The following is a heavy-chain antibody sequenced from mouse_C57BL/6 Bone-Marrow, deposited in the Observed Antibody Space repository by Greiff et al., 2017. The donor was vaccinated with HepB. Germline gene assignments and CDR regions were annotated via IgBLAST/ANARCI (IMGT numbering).Heavy chain of an antibody. CDR3: ARRGTVVATDWYFDV. J-gene: IGHJ1*03. D-gene: IGHD1-1*01. V-gene: IGHV1-82*01. CDR2: IYPGDGDT. Sequence: QVQLQQSGPELVKPGASVKISCKASGYAFSSSWMNWVKQRPGKGLEWIGRIYPGDGDTNSNGKFKGKATLTADKSSSTAYMQLSSLTSEDSAVYFCARRGTVVATDWYFDVWGTGTTVTVSS. CDR1: GYAFSSSW.